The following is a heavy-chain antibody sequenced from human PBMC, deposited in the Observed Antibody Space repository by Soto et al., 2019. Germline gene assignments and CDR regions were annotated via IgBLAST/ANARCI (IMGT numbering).Heavy chain of an antibody. CDR2: IIPIFGTA. D-gene: IGHD2-21*01. J-gene: IGHJ6*02. CDR1: GGTFSSYA. CDR3: ATPADHYSIPLYYYYGMDV. Sequence: SVKVSCKSSGGTFSSYAISWVRQAPGQGLEWMGGIIPIFGTANSAQKFQGRVTITADESTSTAYIELSSLRSEDTAVYYCATPADHYSIPLYYYYGMDVWGQGTTVTVSS. V-gene: IGHV1-69*13.